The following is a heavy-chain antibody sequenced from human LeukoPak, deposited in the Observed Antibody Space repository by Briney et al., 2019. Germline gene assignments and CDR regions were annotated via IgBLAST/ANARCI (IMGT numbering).Heavy chain of an antibody. CDR2: ISGSGGST. Sequence: GGSLRLSCAASGFTFSSYAMSWVRQAPGKGLEWVSAISGSGGSTCYADSVKGRFTISRDNSKNTLYLQMNSLRAEDTAVYYCAKKHGVVVVAATDYWGQGTLVTVSS. CDR1: GFTFSSYA. D-gene: IGHD2-15*01. J-gene: IGHJ4*02. CDR3: AKKHGVVVVAATDY. V-gene: IGHV3-23*01.